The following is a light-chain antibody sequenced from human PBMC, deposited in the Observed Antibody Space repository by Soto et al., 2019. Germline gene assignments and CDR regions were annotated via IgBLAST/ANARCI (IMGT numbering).Light chain of an antibody. J-gene: IGKJ4*01. CDR3: QQLRSYPST. CDR1: QDISSY. Sequence: IQVTQSPSSLSASVGDRVTITCRASQDISSYLAWYQQKPGKAPTLLIYAASTLQSGVPSRFSGSGFRTDFPLTTSSLQAEDFASYYCQQLRSYPSTFGGGTKVDIK. V-gene: IGKV1-9*01. CDR2: AAS.